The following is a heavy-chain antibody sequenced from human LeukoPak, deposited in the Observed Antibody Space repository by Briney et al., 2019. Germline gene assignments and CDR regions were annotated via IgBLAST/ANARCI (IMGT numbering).Heavy chain of an antibody. CDR1: GFTFSRHG. Sequence: GGSLRLCCAASGFTFSRHGMHWVRQAPGKGLEWVAVIWYDGSNKYYADSVKGRFTISRDNSKNTLYLQMNSLRAEDTAVYYCARDISSRHFDHLGQGTLVTVSS. CDR3: ARDISSRHFDH. CDR2: IWYDGSNK. D-gene: IGHD6-6*01. V-gene: IGHV3-33*01. J-gene: IGHJ4*02.